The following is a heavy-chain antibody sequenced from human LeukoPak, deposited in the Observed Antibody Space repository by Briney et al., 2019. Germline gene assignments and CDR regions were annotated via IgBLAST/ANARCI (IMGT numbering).Heavy chain of an antibody. CDR1: GYTFISYY. CDR2: INPSGGST. Sequence: ASVKVSCKASGYTFISYYMHWVRQAPGQGLEWMGIINPSGGSTSYAQKFQGRVTMTRDMPTSTVYMELSSLRSEDTAVYYCARDYGGNYNWFDPWGQGTLVTVSS. J-gene: IGHJ5*02. D-gene: IGHD4-23*01. V-gene: IGHV1-46*01. CDR3: ARDYGGNYNWFDP.